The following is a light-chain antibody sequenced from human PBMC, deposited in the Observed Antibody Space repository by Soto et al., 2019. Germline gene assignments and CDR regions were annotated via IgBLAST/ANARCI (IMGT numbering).Light chain of an antibody. CDR1: QSISTW. CDR2: DAS. J-gene: IGKJ1*01. CDR3: QQYNSYLWT. V-gene: IGKV1-5*01. Sequence: DIQMTQSPSTLSASVGDRVTITCRASQSISTWLAWYQQKPGKAPYLLISDASSLERGVPSRFSGSGSGTEFTLTISSMQPDDFATYYCQQYNSYLWTFGQGTKVDI.